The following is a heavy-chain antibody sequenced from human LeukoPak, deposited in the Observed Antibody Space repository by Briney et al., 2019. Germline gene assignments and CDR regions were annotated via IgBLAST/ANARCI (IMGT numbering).Heavy chain of an antibody. CDR3: ARENRNRSNSNFYFSY. J-gene: IGHJ4*02. D-gene: IGHD2-2*01. CDR2: IWYDGSKK. Sequence: GGSLRLSCAASGFTFSTCQMHWVRQAPGKGLEWVAVIWYDGSKKDYGDSVKGRFTISRDDSKNTVYLQMNSLRAEDTAVYFCARENRNRSNSNFYFSYWGPGTLVTVSA. V-gene: IGHV3-33*01. CDR1: GFTFSTCQ.